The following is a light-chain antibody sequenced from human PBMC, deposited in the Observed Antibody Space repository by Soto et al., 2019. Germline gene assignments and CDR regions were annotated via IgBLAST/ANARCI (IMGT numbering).Light chain of an antibody. J-gene: IGKJ3*01. CDR1: QNVSTY. CDR3: QQRTNWLT. Sequence: EIVLTQSPATLSLSPGERATLSCRASQNVSTYLAWYQQKPGQAPRLLIYDASNRATGIPARFSGSGSGTDSTLTISSLEPEDFALYYCQQRTNWLTFGPGTKVDIK. CDR2: DAS. V-gene: IGKV3-11*01.